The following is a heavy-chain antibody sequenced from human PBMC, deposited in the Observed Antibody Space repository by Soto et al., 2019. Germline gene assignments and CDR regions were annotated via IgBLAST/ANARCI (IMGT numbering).Heavy chain of an antibody. D-gene: IGHD3-10*01. J-gene: IGHJ6*02. CDR1: GDSVSSKSAA. Sequence: RSQSLWITLALSGDSVSSKSAAWHWIRQSPSRGLEWLGMTYYKSKWNNDYALSVKSRITINPDTSKNQFSLHLYSVTPADTAVYYCTGITWFRGMDVWDQGTPVTVSS. CDR3: TGITWFRGMDV. CDR2: TYYKSKWNN. V-gene: IGHV6-1*01.